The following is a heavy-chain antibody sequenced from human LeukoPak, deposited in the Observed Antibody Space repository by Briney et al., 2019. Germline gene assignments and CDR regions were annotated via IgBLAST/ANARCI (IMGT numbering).Heavy chain of an antibody. CDR1: GGSFSGYY. D-gene: IGHD3-3*01. CDR2: INHSGST. J-gene: IGHJ5*02. Sequence: SETLSLTCAVYGGSFSGYYWSWIRQPPGKGLEWIGEINHSGSTNYNPSLKSRVTISVDTSKNQFSLKLSSVTAADTAVYYCARIPSDNWFDPWGQGTLVTVSS. CDR3: ARIPSDNWFDP. V-gene: IGHV4-34*01.